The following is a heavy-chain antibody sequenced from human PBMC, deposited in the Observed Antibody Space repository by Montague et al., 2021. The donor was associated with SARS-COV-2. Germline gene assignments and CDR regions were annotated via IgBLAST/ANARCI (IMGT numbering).Heavy chain of an antibody. V-gene: IGHV4-38-2*02. Sequence: SETLSLTCTVSGYSITNGYYWAWIRQPPGKGLEWIGMIYHSGDSXYNPSLKSRVTISVDTSKNQFSLRLSDVSAADTALYYCARVPDPMRFHSDASEHYSSFDSWGQGALVTVSS. CDR1: GYSITNGYY. CDR3: ARVPDPMRFHSDASEHYSSFDS. J-gene: IGHJ4*02. CDR2: IYHSGDS. D-gene: IGHD3-10*01.